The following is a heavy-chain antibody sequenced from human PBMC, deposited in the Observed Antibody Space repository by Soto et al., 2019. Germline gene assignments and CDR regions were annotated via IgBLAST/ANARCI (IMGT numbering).Heavy chain of an antibody. D-gene: IGHD2-21*02. CDR3: ARLPKGSLVTA. CDR2: ISSNSDTT. CDR1: GFRFSDHS. Sequence: LVESGGDLVYPGGALRLSCVASGFRFSDHSMNWVRQAPGKGLQWISYISSNSDTTYYADSVKGRFTVSRDNAKNALVLQMNSLRDDATATYYCARLPKGSLVTAWGQGARVTVSS. V-gene: IGHV3-48*02. J-gene: IGHJ4*02.